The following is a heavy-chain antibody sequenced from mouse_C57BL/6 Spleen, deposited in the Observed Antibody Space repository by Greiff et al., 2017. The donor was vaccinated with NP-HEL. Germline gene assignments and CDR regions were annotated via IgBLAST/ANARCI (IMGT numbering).Heavy chain of an antibody. V-gene: IGHV1-50*01. CDR3: GGYALFAY. J-gene: IGHJ3*01. Sequence: VQLQQPGAELVKPGASVKLSCKASGYTFTSYWMQWVKQRPGQGLEWIGEIDPSDSYTNYNQKFKGKATLTVDTSSSTAYMQLSSLTSEDSAVYYCGGYALFAYWGQGTLVTVSA. CDR1: GYTFTSYW. D-gene: IGHD2-2*01. CDR2: IDPSDSYT.